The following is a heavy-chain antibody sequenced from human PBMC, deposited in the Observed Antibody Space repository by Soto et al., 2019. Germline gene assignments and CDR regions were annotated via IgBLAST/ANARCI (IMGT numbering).Heavy chain of an antibody. V-gene: IGHV1-18*04. D-gene: IGHD3-10*01. CDR2: ISGYNGKT. CDR3: ARDKMIDDFGLGTFDY. J-gene: IGHJ4*02. Sequence: ASVKVSCKASGYTFTSFGVSWLRQAPGQGPEWLGWISGYNGKTKSAQKVQGRVTLTTDTSTTTAHMELRSPRSDDTAVYYCARDKMIDDFGLGTFDYWGQGTVVTVSS. CDR1: GYTFTSFG.